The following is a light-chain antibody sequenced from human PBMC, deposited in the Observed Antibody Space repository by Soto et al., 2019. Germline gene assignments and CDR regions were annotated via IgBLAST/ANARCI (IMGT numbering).Light chain of an antibody. J-gene: IGLJ3*02. CDR1: SGSVSTSYY. CDR3: VLYMGSGIWV. Sequence: QAVVTQEPSFSVSPGRTVTLTCGLSSGSVSTSYYPSWYQQTPGQAPRTLIYSTNTRSSGVPDRFSGSILGNKAALTITGAQAHDELDYYCVLYMGSGIWVFGGGTKLTVL. V-gene: IGLV8-61*01. CDR2: STN.